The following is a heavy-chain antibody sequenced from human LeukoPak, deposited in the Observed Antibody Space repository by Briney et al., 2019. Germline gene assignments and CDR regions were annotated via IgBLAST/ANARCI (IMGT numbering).Heavy chain of an antibody. CDR3: ARLTAYGYYYMDV. D-gene: IGHD2-21*02. Sequence: GGSLRLSCAASGFTFSSYGMHWVRQAPGKGLESVAFIRYDGSNKYYADSVKGRFTISRDNSKNTLYLQMNSLRAEDTSVYYCARLTAYGYYYMDVWGKATTVTVSS. J-gene: IGHJ6*03. CDR2: IRYDGSNK. V-gene: IGHV3-30*02. CDR1: GFTFSSYG.